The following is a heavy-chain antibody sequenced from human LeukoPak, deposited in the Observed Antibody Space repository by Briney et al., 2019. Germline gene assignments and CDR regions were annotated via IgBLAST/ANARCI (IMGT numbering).Heavy chain of an antibody. V-gene: IGHV4-34*01. J-gene: IGHJ4*02. CDR3: AMGYYGSGSYIGY. D-gene: IGHD3-10*01. CDR2: INHSGST. CDR1: GGSSSGYY. Sequence: SETLSLTCAVYGGSSSGYYWSWIRQPPGKGLEWIGEINHSGSTNYNPSLKSRVTISVDTSKNQFSLKLSSVTAADTAVYYCAMGYYGSGSYIGYWGQGTLVTVSS.